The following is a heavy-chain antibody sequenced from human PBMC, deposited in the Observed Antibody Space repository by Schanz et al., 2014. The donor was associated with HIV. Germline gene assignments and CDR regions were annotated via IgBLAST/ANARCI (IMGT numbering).Heavy chain of an antibody. D-gene: IGHD4-17*01. CDR1: GFSFSDYH. J-gene: IGHJ4*02. CDR3: ARDLHDYGDARTDY. Sequence: QVQLVESGGDLVKPGGSLRLSCTASGFSFSDYHMSWIRQAPGKGLEWVSPIGSGGGYKYYADSVNGRFTISRDNAKNSLHLQMSRLGAEDTAVYYCARDLHDYGDARTDYWGQGILVTVSS. CDR2: IGSGGGYK. V-gene: IGHV3-11*06.